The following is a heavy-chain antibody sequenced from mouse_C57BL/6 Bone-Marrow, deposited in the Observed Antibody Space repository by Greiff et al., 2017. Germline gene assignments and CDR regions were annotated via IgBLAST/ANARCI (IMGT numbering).Heavy chain of an antibody. CDR3: ARSQYYGSNYSFAY. J-gene: IGHJ3*01. V-gene: IGHV1-54*01. D-gene: IGHD1-1*01. CDR2: INPGCGGT. CDR1: GYAFPNYL. Sequence: QPQQSGAELVRPGTLVKVFRQAFGYAFPNYLIEWVKQRPGKGLEWIGVINPGCGGTNYNEKFKGKATMTADDSSSTAYMQLSSLTSEDSAVYFCARSQYYGSNYSFAYWGQGTLVTVSA.